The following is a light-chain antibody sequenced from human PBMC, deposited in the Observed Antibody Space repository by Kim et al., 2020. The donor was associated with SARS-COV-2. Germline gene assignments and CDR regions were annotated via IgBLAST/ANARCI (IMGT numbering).Light chain of an antibody. V-gene: IGKV1-5*03. Sequence: ASGGDRVAITSLASQSSSTRLAWHQQKPGKTPKLLIYQVSSLENGVPSRFSGSGSGTEFTLTISSLQRDDFATYYCHQYNSDSVTFGPGTKVDIK. CDR2: QVS. J-gene: IGKJ3*01. CDR1: QSSSTR. CDR3: HQYNSDSVT.